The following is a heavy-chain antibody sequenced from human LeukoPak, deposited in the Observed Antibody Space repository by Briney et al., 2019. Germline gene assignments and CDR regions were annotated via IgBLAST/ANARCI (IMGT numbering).Heavy chain of an antibody. CDR3: ARVGAVAVVYFDY. CDR2: IYQSGST. CDR1: GGSISSGDW. J-gene: IGHJ4*02. D-gene: IGHD6-19*01. Sequence: SETLSLTCTVSGGSISSGDWWSWVRQPPGKGLEWIGEIYQSGSTNYNPSLKSRVTISVDKSKNQLFLKLSSVTAADTAVYYCARVGAVAVVYFDYWGQGTLVTVSS. V-gene: IGHV4-4*02.